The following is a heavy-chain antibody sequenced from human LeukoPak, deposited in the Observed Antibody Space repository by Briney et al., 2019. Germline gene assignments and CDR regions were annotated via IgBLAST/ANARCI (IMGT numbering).Heavy chain of an antibody. J-gene: IGHJ3*02. Sequence: SETLSLTCAVYGRSFSGYYWSWIRHPQGKGLEWIGEINHSGSTNYNPSLKSRVTISVDTSKNQFSLKLSSVTAADTAVYYCARGACSSTSCYGLDIWGQGTMVTVSS. CDR2: INHSGST. CDR1: GRSFSGYY. CDR3: ARGACSSTSCYGLDI. D-gene: IGHD2-2*01. V-gene: IGHV4-34*01.